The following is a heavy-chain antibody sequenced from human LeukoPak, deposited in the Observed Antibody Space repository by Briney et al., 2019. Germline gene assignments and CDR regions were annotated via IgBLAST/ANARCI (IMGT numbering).Heavy chain of an antibody. Sequence: PSETLSLTCTVSGGSISSYYWSWIRQPPGKGLEWIGYIYYSGSTNYNPSLKSRVTISVDMSKNQFSLKLSSVTAADTAVYYCASGGYSGYDTPPFDYWGQGTLVTVSS. J-gene: IGHJ4*02. CDR3: ASGGYSGYDTPPFDY. CDR1: GGSISSYY. V-gene: IGHV4-59*01. CDR2: IYYSGST. D-gene: IGHD5-12*01.